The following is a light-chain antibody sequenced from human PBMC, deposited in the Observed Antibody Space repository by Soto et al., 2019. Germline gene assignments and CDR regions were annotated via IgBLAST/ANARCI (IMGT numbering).Light chain of an antibody. CDR1: SSDVGGYNY. Sequence: QSVLTQPPSASGSPGQSVTISCTGTSSDVGGYNYVSWYQRHPGKAPKLMIYDVSNRPSGVSNRFSGSKSGNTASLTISGLQAEDEADYYCSSYTSSSTLVFGTGTKVTVL. CDR2: DVS. CDR3: SSYTSSSTLV. J-gene: IGLJ1*01. V-gene: IGLV2-14*01.